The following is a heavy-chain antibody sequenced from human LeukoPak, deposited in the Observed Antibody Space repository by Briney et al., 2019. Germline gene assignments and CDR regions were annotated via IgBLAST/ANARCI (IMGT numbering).Heavy chain of an antibody. J-gene: IGHJ6*03. CDR1: GGSFSGYY. CDR3: ARVVPAVRYMGV. CDR2: INHSGST. Sequence: SETLSLTCAVYGGSFSGYYWSWIRQPPGKGLEWIGEINHSGSTNYNPSLKSRVTISVDTSKNQFSLKLSSVTAADTAVYYCARVVPAVRYMGVWGKGTTVTVSS. V-gene: IGHV4-34*01. D-gene: IGHD2-2*01.